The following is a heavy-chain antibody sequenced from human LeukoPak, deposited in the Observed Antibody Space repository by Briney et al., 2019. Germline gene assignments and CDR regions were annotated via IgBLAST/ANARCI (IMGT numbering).Heavy chain of an antibody. J-gene: IGHJ3*02. Sequence: SQTLSLTCAISGGSVSGNSAAWNWIRQSPSRGLEWLGRTYYRSKWYNDYAVSVKSRITINPDTSKNQFSLKLSSVTAADTAVYYCARRIIYYYDSSGYYYWGAFDIWGQGTMVTVSS. CDR2: TYYRSKWYN. CDR1: GGSVSGNSAA. CDR3: ARRIIYYYDSSGYYYWGAFDI. V-gene: IGHV6-1*01. D-gene: IGHD3-22*01.